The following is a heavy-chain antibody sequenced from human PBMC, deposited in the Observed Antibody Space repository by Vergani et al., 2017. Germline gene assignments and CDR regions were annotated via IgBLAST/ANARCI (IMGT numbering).Heavy chain of an antibody. CDR1: GFTFSSYG. CDR3: AKDQERGGWSAPRTHFDY. D-gene: IGHD6-19*01. Sequence: QVQLVESGGGVVQPGRSLRLSCAASGFTFSSYGMHWVRQAPGKGLEWVAVISYDGSNKYYAYSVKGRFTISRDNSKNTLYLQMNSLRAEDTAVYYCAKDQERGGWSAPRTHFDYWGQGTLVTVSS. CDR2: ISYDGSNK. J-gene: IGHJ4*02. V-gene: IGHV3-30*18.